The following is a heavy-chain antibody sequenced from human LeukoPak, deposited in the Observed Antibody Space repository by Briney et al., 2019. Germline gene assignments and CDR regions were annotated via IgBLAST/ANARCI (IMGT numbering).Heavy chain of an antibody. CDR1: GFTFNDYY. V-gene: IGHV3-11*01. J-gene: IGHJ5*02. Sequence: PGGSLRLSCAASGFTFNDYYMSWIRQAPGKGLEWLSYINKGGTSTHYADSVKGRFTNSRENAKKSLYLEVNNLRAEDTAVYYCATDGAGFDTWGQGVLVTVSS. CDR3: ATDGAGFDT. CDR2: INKGGTST.